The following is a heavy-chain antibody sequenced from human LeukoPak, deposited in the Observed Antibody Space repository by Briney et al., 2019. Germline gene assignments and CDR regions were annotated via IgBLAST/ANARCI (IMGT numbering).Heavy chain of an antibody. Sequence: ASVWVSCKASEYSFTGYFMHWVRQAPGQGLEWMGWINPDSGGTKYAQKFQGRVTMTRDTSTSTAYMELSGLTSDDTAVYYCARFAVVITNDYWGQGTLVTVSS. V-gene: IGHV1-2*02. J-gene: IGHJ4*02. CDR3: ARFAVVITNDY. D-gene: IGHD3-10*01. CDR1: EYSFTGYF. CDR2: INPDSGGT.